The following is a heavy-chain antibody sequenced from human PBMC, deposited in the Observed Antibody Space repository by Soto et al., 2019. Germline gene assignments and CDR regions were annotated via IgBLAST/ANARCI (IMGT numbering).Heavy chain of an antibody. CDR2: IYYSGST. Sequence: PVETLSLTCTVSGGSISSSSYYWGWIRQPPGKGLEWIGSIYYSGSTYYNPSLKSRVTISVDTSKNQFSLKLSSVTAADTAVYYCASSSIAAAGNGGYNWFDPWGQGTLVTVSS. J-gene: IGHJ5*02. V-gene: IGHV4-39*01. D-gene: IGHD6-13*01. CDR1: GGSISSSSYY. CDR3: ASSSIAAAGNGGYNWFDP.